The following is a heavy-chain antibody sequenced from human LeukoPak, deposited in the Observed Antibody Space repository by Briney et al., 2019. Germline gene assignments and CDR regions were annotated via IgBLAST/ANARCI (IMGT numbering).Heavy chain of an antibody. CDR3: ARDRGYSYGQPAPIYYYYGMDV. D-gene: IGHD5-18*01. J-gene: IGHJ6*02. CDR1: GFTFSSYA. CDR2: ISYDGSNK. V-gene: IGHV3-30-3*01. Sequence: PGGSLRLSCAASGFTFSSYAMHWVRQAPGKGLEWVGVISYDGSNKYYGDSVKGRFTISRDNSKNTLYLQMNSLRAEDTAVYYCARDRGYSYGQPAPIYYYYGMDVWGQGTTVTVSS.